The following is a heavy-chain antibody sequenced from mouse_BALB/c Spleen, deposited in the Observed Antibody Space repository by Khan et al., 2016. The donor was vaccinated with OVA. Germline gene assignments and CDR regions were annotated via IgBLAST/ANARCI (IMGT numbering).Heavy chain of an antibody. D-gene: IGHD2-12*01. J-gene: IGHJ2*01. CDR1: GSTFTSFG. CDR3: RTAYYRYYFDY. V-gene: IGHV1S134*01. Sequence: EVQLQESGAELGRPGSSVKLSCKTSGSTFTSFGIKWVKQRPGQGLQWIGYIYPGNGYTEYNEKFQGKAILTSDKSSSTAYMQLRSLTSEDSAIYFCRTAYYRYYFDYWGQGTTLTGSS. CDR2: IYPGNGYT.